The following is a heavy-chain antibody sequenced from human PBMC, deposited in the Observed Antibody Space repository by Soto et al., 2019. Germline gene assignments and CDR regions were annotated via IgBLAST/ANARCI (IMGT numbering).Heavy chain of an antibody. Sequence: EVQLLESGGGLVQPGGSLRLSCAASGFTFSSYAMSWVRQAPGKGLEWVSAISGSGGSTYYADSVKGRFTISRDNSKNTLYLQMNRLRAEDTAVYYCAKDGITIFGVVSGWFDPWGQGTLVTVSS. J-gene: IGHJ5*02. CDR1: GFTFSSYA. V-gene: IGHV3-23*01. D-gene: IGHD3-3*01. CDR3: AKDGITIFGVVSGWFDP. CDR2: ISGSGGST.